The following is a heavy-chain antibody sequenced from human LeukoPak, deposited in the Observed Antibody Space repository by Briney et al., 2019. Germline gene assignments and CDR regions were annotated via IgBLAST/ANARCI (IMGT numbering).Heavy chain of an antibody. J-gene: IGHJ4*02. D-gene: IGHD3-22*01. V-gene: IGHV3-23*01. CDR1: GFTFSSYG. CDR3: AKASYYYDSSGYSDY. CDR2: ISGSGGST. Sequence: GGSLRLSCAASGFTFSSYGTSWVRQAPGKGLEWVSAISGSGGSTYYADSVKGRFTISRDNSKNTLYLQMNSLRAEDTAVYYCAKASYYYDSSGYSDYWGQGTLVTVSS.